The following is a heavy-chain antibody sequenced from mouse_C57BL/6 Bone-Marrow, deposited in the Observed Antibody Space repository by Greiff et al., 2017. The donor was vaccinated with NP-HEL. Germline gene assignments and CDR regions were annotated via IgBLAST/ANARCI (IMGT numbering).Heavy chain of an antibody. J-gene: IGHJ3*01. CDR3: ARRDYDYDGAWFAY. V-gene: IGHV5-6*01. Sequence: EVQGVESGGDLVKPGGSLKLSCAASGFTFSSYGMSWVRQTPDKRLEWVATISSGGSYTYYPDSVKGRFTLSRDNAKNTLYLQMISLKSEDTAMYYCARRDYDYDGAWFAYWGQGTLVTVSA. D-gene: IGHD2-4*01. CDR1: GFTFSSYG. CDR2: ISSGGSYT.